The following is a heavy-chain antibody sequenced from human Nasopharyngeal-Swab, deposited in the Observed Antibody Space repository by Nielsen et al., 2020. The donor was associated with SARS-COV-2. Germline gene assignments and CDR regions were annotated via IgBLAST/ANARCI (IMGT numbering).Heavy chain of an antibody. CDR1: GGSISSRDYY. V-gene: IGHV4-30-4*01. D-gene: IGHD5-24*01. Sequence: SETLSLTCTVSGGSISSRDYYWSWIRQSPGKGLEWIGYIYYRGSTDYNPSLKSRVTMSVDTSKNEFSLKLMSVTASDTAAYYCARVRDNGYYFDCWGQGTQVTVS. CDR3: ARVRDNGYYFDC. J-gene: IGHJ4*02. CDR2: IYYRGST.